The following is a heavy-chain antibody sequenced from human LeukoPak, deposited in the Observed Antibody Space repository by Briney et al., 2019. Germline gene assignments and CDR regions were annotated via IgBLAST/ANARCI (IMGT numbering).Heavy chain of an antibody. CDR1: GFTSDDYT. J-gene: IGHJ4*02. CDR3: AKDRRNDFNY. V-gene: IGHV3-9*02. Sequence: GGSLRLSCAASGFTSDDYTMHWVRQAPGKGLEWVSGISWNSGSIGYADSVKGRFTISRDNAKNSLYLQMNSLRGDDTVLYYCAKDRRNDFNYWGQGTLVTVSS. D-gene: IGHD1-14*01. CDR2: ISWNSGSI.